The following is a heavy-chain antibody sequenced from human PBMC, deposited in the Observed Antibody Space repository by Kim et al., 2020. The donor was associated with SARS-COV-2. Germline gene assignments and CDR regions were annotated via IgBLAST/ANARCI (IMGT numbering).Heavy chain of an antibody. CDR3: VKGHTVSGKSHSLDY. Sequence: GGSLRLSCAASGFTFSTYGMAWVRQAPGKGLEFVSIISNNGAGTFYADSVQGRFTISRDNSKNTLSLQMNSLRVDDTAVYYCVKGHTVSGKSHSLDYW. CDR1: GFTFSTYG. D-gene: IGHD4-4*01. J-gene: IGHJ4*01. CDR2: ISNNGAGT. V-gene: IGHV3-23*01.